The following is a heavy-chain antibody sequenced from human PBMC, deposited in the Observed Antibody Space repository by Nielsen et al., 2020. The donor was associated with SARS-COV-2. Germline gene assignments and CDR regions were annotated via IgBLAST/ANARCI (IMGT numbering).Heavy chain of an antibody. V-gene: IGHV4-30-4*05. Sequence: PGKGLEWIGYIYYSGSTYYNPSLKSRVTISVDTSKNQFSLKLSSVTAADTAVYYCARGRIAARRGASDYWGQGTLVTVSS. CDR2: IYYSGST. J-gene: IGHJ4*02. D-gene: IGHD6-6*01. CDR3: ARGRIAARRGASDY.